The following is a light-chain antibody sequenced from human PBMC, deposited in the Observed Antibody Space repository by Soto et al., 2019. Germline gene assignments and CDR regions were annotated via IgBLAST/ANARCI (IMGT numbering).Light chain of an antibody. CDR1: QSVSSY. CDR3: QQRSNWPWT. Sequence: EIVLGQSPATLSLSPGERATLSFRASQSVSSYLAWYQQKPGQAPRLLIYDASNRATGIPARFSGSGSGTDFTLTITRLEPEDFAVYYCQQRSNWPWTFGQGTKVDIK. J-gene: IGKJ1*01. CDR2: DAS. V-gene: IGKV3-11*01.